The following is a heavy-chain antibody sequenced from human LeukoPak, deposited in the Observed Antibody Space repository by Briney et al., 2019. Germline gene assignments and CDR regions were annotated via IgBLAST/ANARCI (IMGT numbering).Heavy chain of an antibody. D-gene: IGHD3-16*01. CDR2: INPNSGGT. CDR1: GYTFTGYY. CDR3: ARFWGYAPYNWLDP. V-gene: IGHV1-2*02. J-gene: IGHJ5*02. Sequence: ASVKVSCKASGYTFTGYYMHWVRQAPGQGLEWMGWINPNSGGTNYAQKFQGRVTMTRDTSISTAYMELSRLRSDDTAVYYCARFWGYAPYNWLDPWGQGTLVTVSS.